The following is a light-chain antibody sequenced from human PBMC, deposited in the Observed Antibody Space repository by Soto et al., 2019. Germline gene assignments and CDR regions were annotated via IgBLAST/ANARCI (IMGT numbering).Light chain of an antibody. CDR2: DAS. V-gene: IGKV1-9*01. J-gene: IGKJ4*01. Sequence: IQCTQSPSSLSASVGDRVTITCRASQGISSYLAWYQQKPGKAPKLLIYDASTLQSGVPSRFSASGSGTEFTLTISSLQTEEFATYYCQQLNSYPLTFGGGPKGDIK. CDR3: QQLNSYPLT. CDR1: QGISSY.